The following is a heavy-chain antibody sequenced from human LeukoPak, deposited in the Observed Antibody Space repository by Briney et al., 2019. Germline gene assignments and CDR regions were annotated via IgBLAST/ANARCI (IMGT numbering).Heavy chain of an antibody. CDR3: ARRSDYGGNWNYFDY. CDR2: ISGRDDDT. V-gene: IGHV3-23*01. J-gene: IGHJ4*02. Sequence: GGSLRLSCAASGFTFDGYGMSWVRQAPGKGLEWVSIISGRDDDTYYADSVKGRFTISRDNSKNTLYLQMNSLRAEDTAVYYCARRSDYGGNWNYFDYWGQGTLVTVSS. CDR1: GFTFDGYG. D-gene: IGHD4-23*01.